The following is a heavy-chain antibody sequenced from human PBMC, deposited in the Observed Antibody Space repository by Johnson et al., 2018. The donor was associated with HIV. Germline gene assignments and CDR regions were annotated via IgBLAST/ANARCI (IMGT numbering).Heavy chain of an antibody. V-gene: IGHV3-30*03. CDR1: GFTFSSYS. CDR3: ASTAGKDAFDI. J-gene: IGHJ3*02. CDR2: ISYDGSSE. D-gene: IGHD1-1*01. Sequence: VQLVESGGGLVQPGGSLRLSCAASGFTFSSYSMHWVRQAPGKGLEWVAVISYDGSSEYYADPVQGRFPISRDNAKNSLYLQMNRLKAEDTALYYCASTAGKDAFDIWGQGTMVTVSS.